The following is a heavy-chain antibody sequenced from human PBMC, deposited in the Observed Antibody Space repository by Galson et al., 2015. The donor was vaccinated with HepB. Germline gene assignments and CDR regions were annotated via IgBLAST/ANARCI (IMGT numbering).Heavy chain of an antibody. J-gene: IGHJ4*02. CDR2: MNPNSGNT. V-gene: IGHV1-8*01. Sequence: SVKVSCKASGSTFTSYDINWVRQATGQGLEWMGWMNPNSGNTGYAQKFQGRVTMTRNTSISTAYMELSSLRAEDTAVYYCASLEMATIALDYWGQGTLVTVSS. CDR1: GSTFTSYD. D-gene: IGHD5-24*01. CDR3: ASLEMATIALDY.